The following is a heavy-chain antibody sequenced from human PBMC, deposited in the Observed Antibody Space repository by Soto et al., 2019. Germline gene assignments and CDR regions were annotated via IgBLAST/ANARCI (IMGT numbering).Heavy chain of an antibody. D-gene: IGHD3-22*01. CDR3: ARDPFPTYYYDSSGHR. Sequence: SETLSLTCTVSGGSISSYYWTWIRQPPGKGLEWIGSIYYSGSTYYNPSLKSRVTISVDTSKNQFSLKLSSVTAADTAVYYCARDPFPTYYYDSSGHRWGQGTLVTVSS. J-gene: IGHJ5*02. CDR2: IYYSGST. CDR1: GGSISSYY. V-gene: IGHV4-39*07.